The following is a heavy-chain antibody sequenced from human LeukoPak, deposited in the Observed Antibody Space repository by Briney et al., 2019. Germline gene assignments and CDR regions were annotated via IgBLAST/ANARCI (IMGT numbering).Heavy chain of an antibody. CDR2: ISAYNGNT. Sequence: GASVKVSCKASGYTFTSYDINWVRQATGQGLEWMGWISAYNGNTNYAQKLQGRVTMTTDTSTSTAYMELRSLRSDDTAVYYCARERLAYCGGDCYSGFDYWGQGTLVTVSS. D-gene: IGHD2-21*02. J-gene: IGHJ4*02. CDR3: ARERLAYCGGDCYSGFDY. CDR1: GYTFTSYD. V-gene: IGHV1-18*01.